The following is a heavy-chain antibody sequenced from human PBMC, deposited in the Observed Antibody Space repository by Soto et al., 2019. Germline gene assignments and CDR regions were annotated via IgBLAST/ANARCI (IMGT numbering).Heavy chain of an antibody. CDR2: IKQDGSEK. V-gene: IGHV3-7*05. CDR3: ARVSYNSGWYNDY. D-gene: IGHD6-19*01. CDR1: GFTFSSYC. J-gene: IGHJ4*02. Sequence: GGPLRLSCAASGFTFSSYCMSWVRQAPGKGLEWVANIKQDGSEKYYVDSVKGRFTISRDEAKISLYLQMNSLRAEDTAVYYCARVSYNSGWYNDYWGQGILVTVSS.